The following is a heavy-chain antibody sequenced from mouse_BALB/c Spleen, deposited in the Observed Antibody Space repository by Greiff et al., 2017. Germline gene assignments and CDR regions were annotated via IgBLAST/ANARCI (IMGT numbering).Heavy chain of an antibody. CDR1: GFTFSSYG. CDR2: INSNGGST. D-gene: IGHD1-1*01. V-gene: IGHV5-6-3*01. J-gene: IGHJ4*01. CDR3: ARWYYGSSSAMDY. Sequence: EVKLVESGGGLVQPGGSLKLSCAASGFTFSSYGMSWVRQTPDKRLELVATINSNGGSTYYPDSVKGRFTISRDNAKNTLYLQMSSLKSEDTAMYYCARWYYGSSSAMDYWGQGTSVTVSS.